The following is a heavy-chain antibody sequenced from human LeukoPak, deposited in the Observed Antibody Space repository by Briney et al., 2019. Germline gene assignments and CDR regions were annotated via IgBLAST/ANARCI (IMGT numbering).Heavy chain of an antibody. D-gene: IGHD2-21*02. V-gene: IGHV3-11*01. CDR2: ISSSGSTL. Sequence: GGSLRLSCAASGFTLNSYCMSWLRQAAGKGLEGGSYISSSGSTLYYADSVQGRFTISRDNAKNSLFLQMHSLRAEDTAVYYCARDVSEVTNSGGAAYWGQGTLVTVSS. J-gene: IGHJ4*02. CDR3: ARDVSEVTNSGGAAY. CDR1: GFTLNSYC.